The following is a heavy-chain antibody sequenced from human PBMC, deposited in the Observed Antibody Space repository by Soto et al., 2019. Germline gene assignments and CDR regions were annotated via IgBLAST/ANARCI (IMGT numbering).Heavy chain of an antibody. CDR3: ASGLVPAAIPIPMDV. D-gene: IGHD2-2*01. Sequence: PGGSLRLSCGVSGFIVSRSYMTWVRQAPGKGLEWVSSLYNGETSYYADSVKGRFTISRDNSKNTLYLQMNSLRAEDTAVYYCASGLVPAAIPIPMDVWGQGTTATVSS. CDR1: GFIVSRSY. CDR2: LYNGETS. V-gene: IGHV3-53*05. J-gene: IGHJ6*02.